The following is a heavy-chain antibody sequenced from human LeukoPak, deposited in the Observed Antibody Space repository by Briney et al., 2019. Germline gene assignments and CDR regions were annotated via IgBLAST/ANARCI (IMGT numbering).Heavy chain of an antibody. CDR3: ARDFWNGANKYFDY. V-gene: IGHV3-33*01. D-gene: IGHD4/OR15-4a*01. CDR1: GFTFGSYG. CDR2: IWYHGNDV. J-gene: IGHJ4*02. Sequence: GMSLRLSCSASGFTFGSYGMHWVRQAPGKGLEWVALIWYHGNDVDYADSVKGRFTISRDNSKNTLNLQMNSVRAEDTAVYSCARDFWNGANKYFDYWGQGTLVTVSS.